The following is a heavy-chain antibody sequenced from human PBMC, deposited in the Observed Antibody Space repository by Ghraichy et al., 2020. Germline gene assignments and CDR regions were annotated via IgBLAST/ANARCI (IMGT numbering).Heavy chain of an antibody. CDR2: INSDGSST. V-gene: IGHV3-74*01. CDR1: GFTFSIYW. D-gene: IGHD3-9*01. J-gene: IGHJ6*02. CDR3: ARDLAYYDILTGYYYYYSMDV. Sequence: GESLNISCAASGFTFSIYWMHWVRQAPGKGLVWVSRINSDGSSTSYADSVKGRFTISRDNAKNTLYLQMNSLRAEDTAVYYCARDLAYYDILTGYYYYYSMDVWGQGTTVTVSS.